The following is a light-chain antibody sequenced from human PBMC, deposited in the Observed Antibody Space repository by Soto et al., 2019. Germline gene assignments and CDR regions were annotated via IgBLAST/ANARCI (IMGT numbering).Light chain of an antibody. CDR1: QTVSSH. Sequence: EVVMTQSPATLSVSAGERVSLSCRASQTVSSHLAWYQQKPGQAPRLLIYGTDTRANGIPARFSGGGSGTEFTLPISSLQSEDFAVYYCQQYDKWPLTFGGGTKVEIK. CDR3: QQYDKWPLT. J-gene: IGKJ4*01. CDR2: GTD. V-gene: IGKV3-15*01.